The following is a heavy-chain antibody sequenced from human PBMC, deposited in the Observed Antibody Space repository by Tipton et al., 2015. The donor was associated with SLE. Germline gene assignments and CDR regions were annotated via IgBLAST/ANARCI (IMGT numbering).Heavy chain of an antibody. J-gene: IGHJ4*02. Sequence: TLSLTCAVYGGSFSGYYWSWIRQPPGKGLEWIGEINHSESTNYNPSLKSRVTISVDTSKNQFSLKLSSVTAADTAVYYCARGAAAAGTSFDYWGQGTLVTVSS. D-gene: IGHD6-13*01. CDR3: ARGAAAAGTSFDY. V-gene: IGHV4-34*01. CDR2: INHSEST. CDR1: GGSFSGYY.